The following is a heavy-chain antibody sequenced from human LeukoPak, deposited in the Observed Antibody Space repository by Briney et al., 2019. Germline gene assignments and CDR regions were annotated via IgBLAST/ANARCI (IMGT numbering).Heavy chain of an antibody. Sequence: SETLSLTCTVSGGSISSSSYYWGWIRQPPGKGLEWIGSIYYSGSTYYNPTLKSRVTISVDTSKNQFSLKLSSVTAADTAVYYCARVPLVVAATRFDPWGQGTLVTVSS. V-gene: IGHV4-39*07. CDR3: ARVPLVVAATRFDP. CDR2: IYYSGST. CDR1: GGSISSSSYY. J-gene: IGHJ5*02. D-gene: IGHD2-15*01.